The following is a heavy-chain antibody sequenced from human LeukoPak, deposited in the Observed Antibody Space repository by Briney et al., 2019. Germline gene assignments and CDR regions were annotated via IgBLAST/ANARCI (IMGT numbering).Heavy chain of an antibody. V-gene: IGHV3-23*01. Sequence: GGSLRLSCAASGFTFSSYAMSWVRQAPGKGLEWVSAISGSGGSTYYADSVKGRFTISRDNSKNTLYLQMNSLKTEDTAVYYCTRAFGVVIMPFDYWGQGTLVTVSS. CDR1: GFTFSSYA. J-gene: IGHJ4*02. D-gene: IGHD3-3*01. CDR3: TRAFGVVIMPFDY. CDR2: ISGSGGST.